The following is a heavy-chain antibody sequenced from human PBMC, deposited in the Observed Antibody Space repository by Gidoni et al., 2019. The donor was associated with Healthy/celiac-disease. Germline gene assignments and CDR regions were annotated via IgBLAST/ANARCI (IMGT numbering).Heavy chain of an antibody. CDR3: TRDGGGYSYDLDY. Sequence: EVQLVESGGGLVQPGRSLRLSCTASGFTFGGYAMSWVRQAPGKGLEWGGFIRSKAYGGTTEYAASVKGRFTISRDDSKSIAYLQMNSLKTEDTAVYYCTRDGGGYSYDLDYWGQGTLVTVSS. CDR1: GFTFGGYA. CDR2: IRSKAYGGTT. V-gene: IGHV3-49*04. D-gene: IGHD5-18*01. J-gene: IGHJ4*02.